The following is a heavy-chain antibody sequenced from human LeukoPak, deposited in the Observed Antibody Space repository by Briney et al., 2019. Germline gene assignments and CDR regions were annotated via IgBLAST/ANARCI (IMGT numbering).Heavy chain of an antibody. V-gene: IGHV7-4-1*02. CDR1: GYTFTSYA. J-gene: IGHJ6*02. Sequence: ASVKVSCKASGYTFTSYAMNWVRQAPGQGLEWMGWINTNTGNPTYAQGFTGRFVFSLDTSVSTAYLQMSSLKAEDTAVYYCARVFDILTGYYSPDLDYYGMDVWGQGTTVTVSS. CDR2: INTNTGNP. CDR3: ARVFDILTGYYSPDLDYYGMDV. D-gene: IGHD3-9*01.